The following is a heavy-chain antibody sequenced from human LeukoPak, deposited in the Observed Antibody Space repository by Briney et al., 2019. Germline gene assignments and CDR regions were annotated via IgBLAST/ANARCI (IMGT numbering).Heavy chain of an antibody. CDR3: ARDSQVYGDYYYYGMDV. D-gene: IGHD4-17*01. J-gene: IGHJ6*02. V-gene: IGHV3-66*01. CDR1: GFTVSSKY. Sequence: GGSLRLSCAASGFTVSSKYMSWVRQAPGKGLEWVSVIYTGGRTYYADSVKGRFTISRDTSKNTLYLQMNSLRAEDTAVYYCARDSQVYGDYYYYGMDVWAKGPRSPSP. CDR2: IYTGGRT.